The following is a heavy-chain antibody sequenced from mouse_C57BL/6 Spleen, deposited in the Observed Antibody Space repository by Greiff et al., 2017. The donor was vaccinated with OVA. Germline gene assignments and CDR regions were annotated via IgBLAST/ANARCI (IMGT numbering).Heavy chain of an antibody. CDR2: IDPANGNT. CDR1: GFNIKNTY. CDR3: ARSWNYEDLFDY. V-gene: IGHV14-3*01. J-gene: IGHJ2*01. D-gene: IGHD1-1*01. Sequence: EVKLVESVAELVRPGASVKLSCTASGFNIKNTYMHWVKQRPEQGLEWIGRIDPANGNTKYAPKFQGKATITADTSSNTAYLQLSSLTSEDTAIYYCARSWNYEDLFDYWGQGTTLTVSS.